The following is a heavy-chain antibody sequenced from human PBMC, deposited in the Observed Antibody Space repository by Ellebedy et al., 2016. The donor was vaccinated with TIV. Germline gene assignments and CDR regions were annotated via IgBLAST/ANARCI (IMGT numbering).Heavy chain of an antibody. D-gene: IGHD6-25*01. Sequence: PGGSLRLSCAASGFTFHDYTMLWVRQAPGRGLEWVSRINWDGSYTYYADSVRGRFTISIENSNNSLYLQMNSLSAEDTALSYCAKVQYTSGWHAHYSMDVWGKGTTVTVSS. V-gene: IGHV3-43*01. CDR1: GFTFHDYT. CDR3: AKVQYTSGWHAHYSMDV. J-gene: IGHJ6*03. CDR2: INWDGSYT.